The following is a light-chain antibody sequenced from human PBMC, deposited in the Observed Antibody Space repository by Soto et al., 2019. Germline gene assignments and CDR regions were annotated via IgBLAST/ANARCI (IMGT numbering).Light chain of an antibody. Sequence: DIQMTQSPSTLSGSVADRVTITCRASQTISSWLAWYQQKPGKAPKLLIYKASTLKSGVPSRFSGSGSGTEFTLTISSLQPDDFATYYCQQYNSYSEAFGQGTKVDIK. CDR3: QQYNSYSEA. J-gene: IGKJ1*01. CDR2: KAS. V-gene: IGKV1-5*03. CDR1: QTISSW.